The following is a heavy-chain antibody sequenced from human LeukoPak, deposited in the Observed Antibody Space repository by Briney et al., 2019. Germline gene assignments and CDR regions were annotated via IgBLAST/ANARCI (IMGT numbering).Heavy chain of an antibody. CDR1: GFTLSGFW. J-gene: IGHJ3*01. Sequence: PGGSLRLSCAASGFTLSGFWMHWVRQAPGKGLVWVSRINSDGSSTSHADSVKGRFTISRDNAKNTLYLQMNSLRAEDTAVYYCASVVGGYYPPVEGFDLWGQGTMVTVSS. D-gene: IGHD3-3*01. CDR2: INSDGSST. V-gene: IGHV3-74*01. CDR3: ASVVGGYYPPVEGFDL.